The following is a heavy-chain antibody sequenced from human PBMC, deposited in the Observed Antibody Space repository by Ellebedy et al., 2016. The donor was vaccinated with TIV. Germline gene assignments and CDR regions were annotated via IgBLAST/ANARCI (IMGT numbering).Heavy chain of an antibody. CDR2: ITTGGGST. CDR3: TTENWYRFES. CDR1: GFPFSDFY. Sequence: GESLKISCAASGFPFSDFYMTWIRQAPGKGLEWVSAITTGGGSTNYANSVKGRFTISRDDAKNSLYLQMYSLRVEDTAVYYCTTENWYRFESWGQGTLVTVSS. J-gene: IGHJ4*02. V-gene: IGHV3-11*06. D-gene: IGHD6-13*01.